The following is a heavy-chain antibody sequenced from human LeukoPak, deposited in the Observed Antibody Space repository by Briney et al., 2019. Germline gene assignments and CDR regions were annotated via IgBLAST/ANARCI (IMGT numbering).Heavy chain of an antibody. CDR1: GYSISSGYY. Sequence: SETLSLTCTVSGYSISSGYYWGWIRQPPGKGLEWIGSIYHSGSTYYNPSLKSRVTISVDTSKNQFSLKLSSVTAADTAVYYCARDAPSATGELDYWGQGTLVSVSS. V-gene: IGHV4-38-2*02. D-gene: IGHD7-27*01. CDR2: IYHSGST. J-gene: IGHJ4*02. CDR3: ARDAPSATGELDY.